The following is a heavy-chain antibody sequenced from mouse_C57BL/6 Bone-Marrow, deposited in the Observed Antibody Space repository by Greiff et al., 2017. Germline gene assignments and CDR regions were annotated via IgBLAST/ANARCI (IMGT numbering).Heavy chain of an antibody. Sequence: EVQLVESGGGLVKPGGSLKLSCAASGFTFSDYGMHWVRQAPEKGLEWVAYISSGSSTIYYADTVKGRFTISRDNAKNTLFLQMTSLRSEDTAMYYCARMDGNFYWYFDVWGTGTTVTVSS. J-gene: IGHJ1*03. CDR1: GFTFSDYG. D-gene: IGHD2-1*01. CDR3: ARMDGNFYWYFDV. CDR2: ISSGSSTI. V-gene: IGHV5-17*01.